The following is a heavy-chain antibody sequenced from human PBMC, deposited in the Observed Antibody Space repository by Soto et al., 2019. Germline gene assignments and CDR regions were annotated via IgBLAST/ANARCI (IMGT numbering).Heavy chain of an antibody. CDR3: AKRCAGYSPFDL. V-gene: IGHV4-4*02. CDR1: GGSISSDNW. CDR2: IYHSGST. J-gene: IGHJ4*02. Sequence: QVQLHQPGPGLVKPSGTLSLTCAVSGGSISSDNWWNWVRHPPGKGLEWIGEIYHSGSTNYNPSLKSPVTNSVEKSKDRVALTVRSVRAADTAVYYCAKRCAGYSPFDLWGQGTLVTVSS. D-gene: IGHD3-10*02.